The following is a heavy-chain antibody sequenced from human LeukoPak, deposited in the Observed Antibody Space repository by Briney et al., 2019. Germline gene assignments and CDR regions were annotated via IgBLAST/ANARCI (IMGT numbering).Heavy chain of an antibody. CDR2: ISYDGSNK. V-gene: IGHV3-30-3*01. J-gene: IGHJ6*03. D-gene: IGHD3-16*01. CDR1: GFTLSSYA. Sequence: GGSLRLSCAASGFTLSSYAMHWVRQAPGKGLEWVAVISYDGSNKYYADSVKGRFTISRDNSKNTLYLQMNSLRAEDTAVYYCARDGGLYYYYYMDVWGKGTTVTVSS. CDR3: ARDGGLYYYYYMDV.